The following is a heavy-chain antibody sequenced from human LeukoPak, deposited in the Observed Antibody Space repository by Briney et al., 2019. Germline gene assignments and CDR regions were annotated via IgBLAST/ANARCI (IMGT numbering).Heavy chain of an antibody. CDR1: GLTFSSYA. V-gene: IGHV3-30-3*01. Sequence: GGSLRLSCAASGLTFSSYAMHWVRQAPGKGLEWVAVISYDGSNKYYADSVKGRFTISRDNSKNTLYLQMNSLRAEDTAVYYCARETYSSSPGYFDYWGQGTLVTVSS. J-gene: IGHJ4*02. CDR2: ISYDGSNK. D-gene: IGHD6-6*01. CDR3: ARETYSSSPGYFDY.